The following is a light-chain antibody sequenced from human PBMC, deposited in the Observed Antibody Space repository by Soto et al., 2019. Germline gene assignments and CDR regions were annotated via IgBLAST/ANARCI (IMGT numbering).Light chain of an antibody. CDR2: SNN. V-gene: IGLV1-44*01. Sequence: QSVLTQRPSASGTPGQRVTISCSGSSSNIGSITVNWYQQLPGTAPKLLIYSNNQRPSVGPDRFSGSKSGTSASLAIGGLESEDEADYYCAAWDDSLNGVVFGEGTQL. CDR1: SSNIGSIT. J-gene: IGLJ2*01. CDR3: AAWDDSLNGVV.